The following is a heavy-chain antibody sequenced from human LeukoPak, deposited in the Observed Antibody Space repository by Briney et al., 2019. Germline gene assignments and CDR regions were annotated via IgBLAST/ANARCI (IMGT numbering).Heavy chain of an antibody. CDR1: GFRFSDFP. J-gene: IGHJ3*02. CDR3: ARGRGRSRAFDI. Sequence: GGSLRLSCAASGFRFSDFPMTWVRQAPGKGPEWVSAIGGRGGSTYYADSLGGRFTISRDNSKNTLYLQMHSLRAEDTAVYYCARGRGRSRAFDIWGQGTMVTVSS. V-gene: IGHV3-23*01. CDR2: IGGRGGST.